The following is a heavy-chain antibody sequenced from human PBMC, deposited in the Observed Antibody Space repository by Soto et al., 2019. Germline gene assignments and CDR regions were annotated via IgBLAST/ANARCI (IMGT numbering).Heavy chain of an antibody. J-gene: IGHJ4*02. CDR1: GGSFSGYY. CDR3: ARGRDYDYLWGSYRAFDY. D-gene: IGHD3-16*02. Sequence: PSETLSLTCAVYGGSFSGYYWSWIRQPPGKGLEWIGEINHRGSTNYNPSLKSRVTVSVDMSKNQFSLNLSSVTAADMAVYYCARGRDYDYLWGSYRAFDYWGQGTLVTVSS. V-gene: IGHV4-34*01. CDR2: INHRGST.